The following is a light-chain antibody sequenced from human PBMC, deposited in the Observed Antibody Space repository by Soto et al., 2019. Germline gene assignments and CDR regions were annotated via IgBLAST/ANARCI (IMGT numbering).Light chain of an antibody. CDR3: QQYSDWPPAYT. Sequence: EIVLTQSPATLSVSPGEGATLSYRASQSVGTKLAWYQQKPGQAPRLLIFGVSTRAIGVPARFSGSGSATDFSLTISSLESEDFAVYYCQQYSDWPPAYTFGQGTQLEIK. J-gene: IGKJ2*01. CDR1: QSVGTK. CDR2: GVS. V-gene: IGKV3-15*01.